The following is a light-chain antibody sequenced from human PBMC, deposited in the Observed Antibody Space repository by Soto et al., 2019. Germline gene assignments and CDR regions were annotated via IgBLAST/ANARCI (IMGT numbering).Light chain of an antibody. CDR2: GAS. CDR3: QQYGSSPRFT. V-gene: IGKV3-20*01. Sequence: ETLMTQSPTTLSVSPGERATLSCRASQSVSSSYLAWYQQKPGQAPRLLIYGASSRATGIPDRFSGSGSGTDFTLTISRLEPEDFAVYYCQQYGSSPRFTFGPGTKVDIK. CDR1: QSVSSSY. J-gene: IGKJ3*01.